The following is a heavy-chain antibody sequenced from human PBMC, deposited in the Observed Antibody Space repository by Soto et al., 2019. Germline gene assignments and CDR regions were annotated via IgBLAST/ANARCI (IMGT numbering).Heavy chain of an antibody. V-gene: IGHV3-7*03. CDR3: ARDHLILPAHDFFYGSDV. D-gene: IGHD2-21*02. J-gene: IGHJ6*02. Sequence: DVKLVESGGGLVQPGDSLRLSCEVSGFPFSMYSMSWVRQSPGKGLEWVAKIPQDGVDGHYADSVKGRFTISRDNGKNSLYLQLNNLRAEDTAVYYCARDHLILPAHDFFYGSDVWGRGATVTVSS. CDR2: IPQDGVDG. CDR1: GFPFSMYS.